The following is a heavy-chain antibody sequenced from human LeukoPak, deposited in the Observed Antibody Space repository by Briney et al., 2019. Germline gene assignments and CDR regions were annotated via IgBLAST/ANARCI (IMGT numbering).Heavy chain of an antibody. CDR1: GFTFSSYA. J-gene: IGHJ6*02. Sequence: GGSLRLSCSASGFTFSSYAMHWVRQAPGKGLEYVSAISSNGGSTYYADSVKGRFTISRDNSKNTLYLQMSSLRAEDTAVYYCAREGLRYFDWTTNNYWGQGTTVTVSS. D-gene: IGHD3-9*01. V-gene: IGHV3-64D*06. CDR2: ISSNGGST. CDR3: AREGLRYFDWTTNNY.